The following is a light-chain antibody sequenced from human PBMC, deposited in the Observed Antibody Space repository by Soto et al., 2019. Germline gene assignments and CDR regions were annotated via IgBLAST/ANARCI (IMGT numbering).Light chain of an antibody. Sequence: QLVLTQPPSVSGAPGQRVTISCTGSSSNIGAGYDVHWYQQLPGTAPKLLIYDNNNRPSGVPDRFSGSKSGTSASLAIAGLQAEDEADYYCQSYDSSLGVFGTGTKLTVL. J-gene: IGLJ1*01. CDR1: SSNIGAGYD. CDR2: DNN. V-gene: IGLV1-40*01. CDR3: QSYDSSLGV.